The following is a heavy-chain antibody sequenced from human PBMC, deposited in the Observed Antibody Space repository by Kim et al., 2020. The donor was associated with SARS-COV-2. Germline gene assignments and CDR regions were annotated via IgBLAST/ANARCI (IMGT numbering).Heavy chain of an antibody. CDR3: ARVWALRIAETTLPEY. V-gene: IGHV1-18*04. CDR2: IGPYNGDT. J-gene: IGHJ4*02. CDR1: GYTFTNYC. D-gene: IGHD6-13*01. Sequence: ASVKVSCKASGYTFTNYCMHWVRQAPGQGLEWMGWIGPYNGDTNYAPNLQGRVTMTTDTSTSTAYMELSSLRSDDTAVYYCARVWALRIAETTLPEYWGQGTPVTVSS.